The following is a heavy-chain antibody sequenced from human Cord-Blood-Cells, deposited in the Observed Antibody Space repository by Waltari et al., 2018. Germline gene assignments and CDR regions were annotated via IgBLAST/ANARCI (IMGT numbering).Heavy chain of an antibody. CDR2: ISYDGSNK. J-gene: IGHJ4*02. CDR3: ARDPRLGFDY. CDR1: GFPFSSHA. D-gene: IGHD7-27*01. V-gene: IGHV3-30-3*01. Sequence: QVQLVESGGGVVQPGRSLRLSCAASGFPFSSHAMHWVRQAPGKGLEWVAVISYDGSNKYYADSVKGRFTISRDNSKNTLYLQMNSLRAEDTAVYYCARDPRLGFDYWGQGTLVTVSS.